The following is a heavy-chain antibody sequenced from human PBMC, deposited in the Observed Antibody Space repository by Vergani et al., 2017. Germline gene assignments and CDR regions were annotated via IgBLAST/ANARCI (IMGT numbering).Heavy chain of an antibody. J-gene: IGHJ4*02. CDR3: AIKLGYDFWSGYYTPFDY. CDR1: GFTFSSYS. CDR2: ISSSSSYI. V-gene: IGHV3-21*04. Sequence: EVQLVESGGGLVKPGGSLRLSCVVSGFTFSSYSMNWVRQAPGKGLEWVSSISSSSSYIYYPDSVKGRFTISRDNAKNSLYLQMNSLRAEDTAVYYCAIKLGYDFWSGYYTPFDYWGQGTLVTVSS. D-gene: IGHD3-3*01.